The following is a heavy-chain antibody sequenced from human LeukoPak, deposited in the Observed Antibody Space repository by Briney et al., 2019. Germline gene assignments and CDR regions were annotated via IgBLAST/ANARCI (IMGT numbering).Heavy chain of an antibody. D-gene: IGHD3-10*01. J-gene: IGHJ4*02. CDR1: GYTFSDSY. Sequence: ASVKVSCKPSGYTFSDSYIHWVRQAPGVGLQWMGWISPNNGDTNYAEDFQGRVTMTRDTSIRTAYMELTRLTLSDTAVYHCVRSPIGASAYWGRGALVTVSS. CDR3: VRSPIGASAY. V-gene: IGHV1-2*02. CDR2: ISPNNGDT.